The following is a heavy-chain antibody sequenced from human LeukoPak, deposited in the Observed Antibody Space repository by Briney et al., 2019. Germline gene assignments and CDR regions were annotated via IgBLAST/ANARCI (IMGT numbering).Heavy chain of an antibody. CDR3: AGSTTVAYY. V-gene: IGHV3-53*01. CDR1: GFTVGGYY. J-gene: IGHJ4*02. D-gene: IGHD4-23*01. Sequence: PGGPLRLSCAASGFTVGGYYMNWVRQAPGKGVEWVSVMYSGGSTSSADSVKGRFTISRDNSKNTLYLQMNSLRAEDMAVYYCAGSTTVAYYWGQGTLVTVSS. CDR2: MYSGGST.